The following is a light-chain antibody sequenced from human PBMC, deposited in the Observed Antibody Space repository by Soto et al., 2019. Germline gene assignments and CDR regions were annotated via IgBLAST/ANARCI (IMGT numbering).Light chain of an antibody. CDR3: SSYTSSSTLYV. CDR2: EVS. V-gene: IGLV2-14*01. J-gene: IGLJ1*01. CDR1: SSDVGGYNY. Sequence: QSALTQPASVSGSPGQSITISCTGTSSDVGGYNYVSWYQQHPGKAPKLIIYEVSNRPSGVSNRFSGSKSGNTASLTISGLQAEDEADYYCSSYTSSSTLYVFGTGTKVTI.